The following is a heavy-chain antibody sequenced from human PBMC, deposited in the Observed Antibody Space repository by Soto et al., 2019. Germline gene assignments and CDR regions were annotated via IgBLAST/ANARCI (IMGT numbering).Heavy chain of an antibody. CDR3: VKNSGWFNT. V-gene: IGHV3-23*01. CDR2: IDGSGGIT. D-gene: IGHD3-10*01. Sequence: GGSLRLSCAASGFTFGTTDMSWVRQAPGEGLEWVSTIDGSGGITYYADSVKGRFTISRDNSTNTVYLQMNSLRCDDTALYYCVKNSGWFNTWGQGALVTVSS. J-gene: IGHJ5*02. CDR1: GFTFGTTD.